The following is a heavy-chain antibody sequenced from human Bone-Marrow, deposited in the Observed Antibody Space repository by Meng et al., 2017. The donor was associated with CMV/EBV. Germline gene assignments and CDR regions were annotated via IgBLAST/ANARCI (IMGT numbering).Heavy chain of an antibody. D-gene: IGHD2-21*02. CDR3: ATRPDYYLLYFFDY. Sequence: ASVKVSCKASGYTFTNFAFNWVRQAPGQGLEWMGWISAYNGNTNYAQNLQGRVTMTTVTSTSTAYMELRSLRSDDTAVYFCATRPDYYLLYFFDYWGQGTPVTVSS. V-gene: IGHV1-18*01. CDR1: GYTFTNFA. CDR2: ISAYNGNT. J-gene: IGHJ4*02.